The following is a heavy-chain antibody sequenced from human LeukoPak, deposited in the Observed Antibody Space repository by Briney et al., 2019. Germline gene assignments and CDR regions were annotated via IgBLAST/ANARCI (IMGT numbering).Heavy chain of an antibody. D-gene: IGHD3-22*01. CDR1: GFTFSSYA. V-gene: IGHV3-23*01. CDR3: AKDFYYYDSSGYYYAFDI. J-gene: IGHJ3*02. Sequence: PGGSLRLSCAASGFTFSSYAMSWVRQAPGKGLEWVSAISGSGGSTYYADSVKGRFTISRDNSKNTLYLKMNSLRAEDTAVYYCAKDFYYYDSSGYYYAFDIWGQGTMVTVSS. CDR2: ISGSGGST.